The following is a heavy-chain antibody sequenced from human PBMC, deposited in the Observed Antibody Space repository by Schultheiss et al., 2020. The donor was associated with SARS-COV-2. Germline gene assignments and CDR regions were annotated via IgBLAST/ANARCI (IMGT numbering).Heavy chain of an antibody. CDR2: ISYDGSNK. V-gene: IGHV3-30*04. D-gene: IGHD3-3*01. J-gene: IGHJ4*02. CDR3: ARGLRSGYRTVDY. Sequence: GSLRLSCAASGFTFSSYAMHWVRQAPGKGLEWVAVISYDGSNKYYADSVKGRFTISRDNSKNTLYLQMNSLRAEDTAVYYCARGLRSGYRTVDYWGQGTLVTVSS. CDR1: GFTFSSYA.